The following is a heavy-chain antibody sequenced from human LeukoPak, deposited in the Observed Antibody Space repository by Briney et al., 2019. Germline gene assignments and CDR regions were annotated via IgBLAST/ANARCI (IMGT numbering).Heavy chain of an antibody. Sequence: GGSLRLSCAASGFTFSSYSMNWVRQAPGKGLEWVSYISSSSSTIYYADSVKGRFTISRDNAKNSLYLQMNSLRAEDTAVYYCARGAYGAYYYMDVWGKGTTVTVSS. CDR1: GFTFSSYS. V-gene: IGHV3-48*01. CDR3: ARGAYGAYYYMDV. J-gene: IGHJ6*03. CDR2: ISSSSSTI. D-gene: IGHD4-17*01.